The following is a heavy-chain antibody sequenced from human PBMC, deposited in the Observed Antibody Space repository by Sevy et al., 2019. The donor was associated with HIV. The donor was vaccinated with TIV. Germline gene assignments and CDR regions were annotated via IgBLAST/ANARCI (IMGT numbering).Heavy chain of an antibody. J-gene: IGHJ4*02. CDR2: MNPNSGDT. D-gene: IGHD6-6*01. CDR1: GYTFTNYD. CDR3: AGRRPFLDISSCRPCDY. Sequence: ASVKVSCKASGYTFTNYDIAWVRQATGQGLEWMGWMNPNSGDTGYAQKFQGRLTMTRGPSISTAYLKLSSLRSEEPAVYYCAGRRPFLDISSCRPCDYWGQGALVTVSS. V-gene: IGHV1-8*02.